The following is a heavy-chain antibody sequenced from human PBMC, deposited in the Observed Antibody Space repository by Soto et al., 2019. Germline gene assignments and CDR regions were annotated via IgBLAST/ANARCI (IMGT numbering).Heavy chain of an antibody. Sequence: QVQLVQSGAEVKKPGSSVKVSCKASGGTFSSYAISWVRQAPGQGLEWMGGIIPIFGTANYAQKLQGRVTITADESTSTSYMGWISPRSEDTAVYYCARERERSPVTPLFGECYCYYGVDVWGQGTTVTVSS. CDR3: ARERERSPVTPLFGECYCYYGVDV. CDR2: IIPIFGTA. CDR1: GGTFSSYA. V-gene: IGHV1-69*12. J-gene: IGHJ6*02. D-gene: IGHD3-10*02.